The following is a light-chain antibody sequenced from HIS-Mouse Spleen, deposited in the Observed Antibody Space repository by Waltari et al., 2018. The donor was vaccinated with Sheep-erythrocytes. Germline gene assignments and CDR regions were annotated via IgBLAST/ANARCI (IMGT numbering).Light chain of an antibody. J-gene: IGKJ3*01. Sequence: DIQMTESPSSLSASVRDRVTITCRASQSISSYLNWYQQKPGKAPKLLIYAASSLQSGVPSRFSGSGSGTDFTLTISSLQPEDFATYYCQQSYSTPQFTFGPGTKVDI. CDR2: AAS. CDR1: QSISSY. CDR3: QQSYSTPQFT. V-gene: IGKV1-39*01.